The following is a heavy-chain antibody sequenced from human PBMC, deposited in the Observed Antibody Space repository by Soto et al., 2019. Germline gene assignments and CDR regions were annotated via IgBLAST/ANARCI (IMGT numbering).Heavy chain of an antibody. CDR3: AHAYGGTSWPNDAFDI. Sequence: QITLKESGPTLVKPTQTLTLTCTVSGFSLSGDGVGVGWIRQPPGKALEWLALIYWDDDQRYSPSLKTRLTITKDTSKNQVVLTMTNMDHVDTATYYCAHAYGGTSWPNDAFDIWGQGTVVTVSS. CDR1: GFSLSGDGVG. J-gene: IGHJ3*02. D-gene: IGHD2-21*01. CDR2: IYWDDDQ. V-gene: IGHV2-5*02.